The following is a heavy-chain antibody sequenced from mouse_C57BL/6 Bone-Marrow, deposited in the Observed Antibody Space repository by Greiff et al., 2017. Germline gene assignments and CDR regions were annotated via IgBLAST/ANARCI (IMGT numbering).Heavy chain of an antibody. Sequence: LVESGASVKISCKASGYAFSSYWMNWVKQRPGKGLEWIGQIYPGDGDTNYNGKFKGKATLTADKSSSTAYMQLSSLTSEDSAVYFCARKTVVAPYWYFDVWGTGTTVTVSS. J-gene: IGHJ1*03. CDR3: ARKTVVAPYWYFDV. D-gene: IGHD1-1*01. CDR1: GYAFSSYW. V-gene: IGHV1-80*01. CDR2: IYPGDGDT.